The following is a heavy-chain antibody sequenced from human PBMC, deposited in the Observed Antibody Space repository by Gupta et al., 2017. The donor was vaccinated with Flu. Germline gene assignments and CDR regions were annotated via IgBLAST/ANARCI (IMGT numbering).Heavy chain of an antibody. Sequence: EVQLVESGGGLVQPGGSLRLSCAASGFTFIPYSMNWVRQDPGKGLEWVSYISSSSSTIYYADAVKGRFTISRDNAKNSLYLQMNSLRDEDTAVYYCARDSGATRESLQHWGQGTLVTVSS. D-gene: IGHD1-26*01. V-gene: IGHV3-48*02. J-gene: IGHJ1*01. CDR3: ARDSGATRESLQH. CDR1: GFTFIPYS. CDR2: ISSSSSTI.